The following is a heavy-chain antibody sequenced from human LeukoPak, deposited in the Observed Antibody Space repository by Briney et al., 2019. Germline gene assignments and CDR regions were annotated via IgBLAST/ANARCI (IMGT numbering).Heavy chain of an antibody. J-gene: IGHJ3*02. Sequence: PGGSLRLSCAASGFTFSNAWMSWVRQAPGKGLEWVGRIKSKTDGGTTDNAAPVKGRFTISRDDSKNTLYLQMNSLKTEDTAVYYCTTAFEYSSSWYAFDIWGQGTMVTVSS. CDR2: IKSKTDGGTT. CDR1: GFTFSNAW. V-gene: IGHV3-15*01. CDR3: TTAFEYSSSWYAFDI. D-gene: IGHD6-13*01.